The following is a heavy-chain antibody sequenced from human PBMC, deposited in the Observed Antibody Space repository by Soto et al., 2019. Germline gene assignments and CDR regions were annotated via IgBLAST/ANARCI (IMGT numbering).Heavy chain of an antibody. J-gene: IGHJ4*02. CDR3: ATMGTPATALYYFDS. V-gene: IGHV4-30-4*01. Sequence: PSETLSLTCTVSGGSISSGNYYWSWIRQPPGKGLEWIGFISYSGSTYYNASLKSRVTISVDTSKNQFSLNLSFVTAADTAGYYCATMGTPATALYYFDSWGKGTLVTVS. D-gene: IGHD1-7*01. CDR1: GGSISSGNYY. CDR2: ISYSGST.